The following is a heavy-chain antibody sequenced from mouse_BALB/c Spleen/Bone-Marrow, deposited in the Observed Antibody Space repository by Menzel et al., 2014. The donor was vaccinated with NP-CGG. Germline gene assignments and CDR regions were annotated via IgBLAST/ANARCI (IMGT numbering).Heavy chain of an antibody. CDR3: ARGAWARGYFDY. J-gene: IGHJ2*01. D-gene: IGHD4-1*01. V-gene: IGHV14-1*02. CDR2: IDPEKGNT. CDR1: GFNIKDYY. Sequence: VQLQQSGAELVRPGALVKLSCKASGFNIKDYYLHWVKQGPEQGLEWIGWIDPEKGNTKYDPKFQGKASIIADTSSNTAYLQLSSLTPEDTAVYYCARGAWARGYFDYWGQGTTLTVSS.